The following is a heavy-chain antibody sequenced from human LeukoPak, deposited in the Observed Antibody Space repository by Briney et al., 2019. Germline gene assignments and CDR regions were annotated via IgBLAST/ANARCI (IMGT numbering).Heavy chain of an antibody. Sequence: SETLSLTCTVSGYSISSGYYWGWIRQPPGKGLEWIGSIYHSGSTYYNPSLKSRVTISVDASKNQFSLKLSSVTAADTAVYYCARVLGTTVGAFDIWGQGTMVTVSS. V-gene: IGHV4-38-2*02. J-gene: IGHJ3*02. CDR3: ARVLGTTVGAFDI. CDR2: IYHSGST. D-gene: IGHD1-1*01. CDR1: GYSISSGYY.